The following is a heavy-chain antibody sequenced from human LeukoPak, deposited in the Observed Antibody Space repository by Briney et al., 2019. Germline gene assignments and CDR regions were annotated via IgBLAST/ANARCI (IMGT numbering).Heavy chain of an antibody. CDR2: INSDGSST. Sequence: GGSLRLSCAASGFTFSSYWMHWVRQAPGKGLEWVSRINSDGSSTNYADSVKGRFTISRDNAKNTLYLQMNSLRAEDTAVYYCASEGYSSSAGFDYWGQGTLVTVSS. CDR3: ASEGYSSSAGFDY. CDR1: GFTFSSYW. V-gene: IGHV3-74*01. D-gene: IGHD6-6*01. J-gene: IGHJ4*02.